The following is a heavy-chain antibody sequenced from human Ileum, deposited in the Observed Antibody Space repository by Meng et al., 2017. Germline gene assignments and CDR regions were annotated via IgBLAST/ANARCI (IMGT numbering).Heavy chain of an antibody. CDR1: GGSFSGYY. J-gene: IGHJ2*01. Sequence: QAQLQQWGAGLLKPSETLSLTCAVYGGSFSGYYWTWIRQPPGKGLEWIGEINHSGSTNYNPSLKSRVTMSIDTSKIQFSLKLSSVTAADAAVYYCARYGGSGSYWHFDPWGRGTLVTVSS. D-gene: IGHD3-10*01. V-gene: IGHV4-34*01. CDR3: ARYGGSGSYWHFDP. CDR2: INHSGST.